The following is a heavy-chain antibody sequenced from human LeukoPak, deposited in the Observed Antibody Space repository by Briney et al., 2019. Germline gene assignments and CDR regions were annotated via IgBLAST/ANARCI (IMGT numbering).Heavy chain of an antibody. Sequence: PSQTLSLTCTVSGGSISSGSYYWSWIRQPAGKGLEWIGRIYTSGSTNYNPSLKSRVTISVDTSKNQFSLKLSSVTAADTAVYYCARGAPYYDFWSDTHPGYFDYWGQGTLVTVSS. CDR2: IYTSGST. J-gene: IGHJ4*02. CDR3: ARGAPYYDFWSDTHPGYFDY. V-gene: IGHV4-61*02. CDR1: GGSISSGSYY. D-gene: IGHD3-3*01.